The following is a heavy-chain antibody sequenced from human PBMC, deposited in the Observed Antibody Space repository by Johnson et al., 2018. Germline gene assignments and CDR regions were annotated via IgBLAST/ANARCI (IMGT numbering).Heavy chain of an antibody. CDR2: IIGTGRST. J-gene: IGHJ3*01. CDR1: GFTFSSYA. V-gene: IGHV3-23*04. D-gene: IGHD3-16*01. Sequence: VQLVQSGGDLVQPGGSLRLSCAASGFTFSSYAMGWVRQAPGKGLEWVSTIIGTGRSTYYADSVKGRFTISRANSKNTLYLPMNSLRAEDTALYYCAKDLKAGPRGVWGQGTMVTVSS. CDR3: AKDLKAGPRGV.